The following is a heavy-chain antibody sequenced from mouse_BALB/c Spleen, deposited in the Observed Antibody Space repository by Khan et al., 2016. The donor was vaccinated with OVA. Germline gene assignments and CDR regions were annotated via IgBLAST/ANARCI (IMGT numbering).Heavy chain of an antibody. CDR2: INTSTIYT. J-gene: IGHJ4*01. Sequence: QVQLQQSGAELAKPGASVKMSCKASGYTFTNYGMHWVRQRPGQGLEWIGDINTSTIYTEYNQKFKDKATLTADKSSSTAYMALGSLTSEESAVYYCARRLPPYYFPMDYWGQGTSVTVSS. D-gene: IGHD6-1*01. CDR3: ARRLPPYYFPMDY. CDR1: GYTFTNYG. V-gene: IGHV1-4*01.